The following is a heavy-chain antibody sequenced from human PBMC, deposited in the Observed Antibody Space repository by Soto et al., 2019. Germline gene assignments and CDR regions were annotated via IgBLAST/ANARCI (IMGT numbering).Heavy chain of an antibody. V-gene: IGHV3-23*01. D-gene: IGHD4-17*01. CDR3: AKGAVTTHYDYGMDV. Sequence: GKGLEWVSAISGSGVNTYYADSVKGRFTISRDNAKNTLYLQMNSLRAEDTAIYYCAKGAVTTHYDYGMDVWGQGTMATVSS. CDR2: ISGSGVNT. J-gene: IGHJ6*02.